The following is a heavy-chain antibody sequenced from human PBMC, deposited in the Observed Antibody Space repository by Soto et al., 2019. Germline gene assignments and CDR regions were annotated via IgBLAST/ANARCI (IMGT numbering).Heavy chain of an antibody. CDR3: ARGGGVGVAGSAAFDM. Sequence: QLHLVQSGAVVKKPGASVTVSCSASGYPVTAYYMHWVRQAPGRGLEWMGGINPATGAAKYTQKCQGRVTMTRDTSTSTGFMEPGGLTSGATAVFFRARGGGVGVAGSAAFDMWGQGTLVTVSS. J-gene: IGHJ3*02. D-gene: IGHD3-3*01. CDR1: GYPVTAYY. V-gene: IGHV1-2*02. CDR2: INPATGAA.